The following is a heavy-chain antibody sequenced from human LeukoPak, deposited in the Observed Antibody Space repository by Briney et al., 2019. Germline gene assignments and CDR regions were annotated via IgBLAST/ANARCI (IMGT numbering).Heavy chain of an antibody. CDR2: IFTIFGTA. CDR3: AGAGADDYYGMDG. CDR1: GATFSSYA. D-gene: IGHD1-14*01. Sequence: SVKVSCKASGATFSSYAFSWGRQAPAQGLEWMGGIFTIFGTANYAQKFQGRVTITADGSTSTAYMDLRMMNSEDTAVYYCAGAGADDYYGMDGWGQGTTVTVSS. J-gene: IGHJ6*02. V-gene: IGHV1-69*13.